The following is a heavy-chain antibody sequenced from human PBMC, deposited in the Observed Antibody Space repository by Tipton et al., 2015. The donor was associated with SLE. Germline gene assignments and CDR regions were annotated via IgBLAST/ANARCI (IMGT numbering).Heavy chain of an antibody. D-gene: IGHD2-2*01. Sequence: TLSLTCTVSGGSISNSGYYWGWIRQPPGKGLEWIGSISYSGSTHYNPSLKSRVTISLDTSKNQFSLKLSSVTAADTAVYFCARGGRQLVPFTWFDTWGQGTLVTVSS. J-gene: IGHJ5*02. V-gene: IGHV4-39*07. CDR3: ARGGRQLVPFTWFDT. CDR1: GGSISNSGYY. CDR2: ISYSGST.